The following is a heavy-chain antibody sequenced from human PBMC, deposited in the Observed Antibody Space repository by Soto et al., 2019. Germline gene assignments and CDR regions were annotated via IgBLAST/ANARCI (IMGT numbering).Heavy chain of an antibody. CDR2: INPKSGGT. CDR1: GYIFSDNY. V-gene: IGHV1-2*02. J-gene: IGHJ4*02. Sequence: ASVKVSCKASGYIFSDNYIHRVRQAPGQGLEWMAWINPKSGGTNYARNFQGRVTLTRDTSISTAYMDLSRLTSDDTAVYYCARAREDSSGWFDYWGQGTLVTVSS. CDR3: ARAREDSSGWFDY. D-gene: IGHD6-19*01.